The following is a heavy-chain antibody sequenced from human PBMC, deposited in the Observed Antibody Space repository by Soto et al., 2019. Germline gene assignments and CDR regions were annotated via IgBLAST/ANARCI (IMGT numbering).Heavy chain of an antibody. V-gene: IGHV1-18*04. CDR3: ARVLIVVVPAAPSYYYYYGMDV. D-gene: IGHD2-2*01. J-gene: IGHJ6*02. CDR2: ISAYNGNT. CDR1: GYTFTSYG. Sequence: QVQLVQSGAEVKKPGASVKVSCKASGYTFTSYGISWVRQAPGQGLEWMGWISAYNGNTNYAQKLHGRVTMTTDTSTSTAYMELRSLRSDDTAVYYCARVLIVVVPAAPSYYYYYGMDVWGQGTTVTVSS.